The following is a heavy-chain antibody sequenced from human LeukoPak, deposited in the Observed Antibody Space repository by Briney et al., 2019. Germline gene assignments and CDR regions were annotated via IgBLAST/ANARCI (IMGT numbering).Heavy chain of an antibody. J-gene: IGHJ4*02. D-gene: IGHD2-8*01. V-gene: IGHV3-23*01. CDR2: ISGSGGST. CDR3: AKGRGYCTNGVCYRNYFDY. Sequence: GGSLRLSCAASGFTFSSYGMHWVRQAPGKGLEWVSAISGSGGSTYYADSVKGRFTISRDNSKNTLYLQMNSLRAEDTAVYYCAKGRGYCTNGVCYRNYFDYWGQGTLVTVSS. CDR1: GFTFSSYG.